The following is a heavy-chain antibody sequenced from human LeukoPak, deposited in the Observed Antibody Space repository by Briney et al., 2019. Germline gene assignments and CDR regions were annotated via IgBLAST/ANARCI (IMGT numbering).Heavy chain of an antibody. V-gene: IGHV1-18*01. D-gene: IGHD6-19*01. J-gene: IGHJ5*02. CDR2: ISAYNGNT. Sequence: ASVKVSCKASRYTFTSYGISWLRQAPGQGLEWMGWISAYNGNTNYAQKLQGRVTMATDTSTSTAYMELRSLRSDDTAVYYCARVAYSSGWYGQIQSWFDPWGQGTLVTVSS. CDR3: ARVAYSSGWYGQIQSWFDP. CDR1: RYTFTSYG.